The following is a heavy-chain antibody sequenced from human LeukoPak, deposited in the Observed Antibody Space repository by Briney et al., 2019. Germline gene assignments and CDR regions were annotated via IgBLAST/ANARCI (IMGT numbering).Heavy chain of an antibody. J-gene: IGHJ5*02. CDR1: GGSISSNNYY. V-gene: IGHV4-39*01. Sequence: SETLSLTCTVSGGSISSNNYYWGWIRQPPGKGLEWFGSIDYSGSTNYNPSLKSRVTISVDTSKDQFSLKVTSVSAADTAVYYCAKIGGYMVRGVENWFDPWSQGTLVTVSS. CDR3: AKIGGYMVRGVENWFDP. CDR2: IDYSGST. D-gene: IGHD3-10*01.